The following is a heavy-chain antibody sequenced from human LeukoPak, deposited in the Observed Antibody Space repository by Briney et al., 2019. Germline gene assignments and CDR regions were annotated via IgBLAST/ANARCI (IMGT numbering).Heavy chain of an antibody. CDR2: ISSGSDYI. D-gene: IGHD3-10*01. CDR1: GFTFSNFY. CDR3: TRELGGSGVSEY. Sequence: GGSLRLSCAASGFTFSNFYMNWVRQAPGKGLEWVSSISSGSDYIYYAGSMKGRFTISRDNAKNSVYLQMNSLRAEDTAVYYCTRELGGSGVSEYWGQGTLVTVSS. V-gene: IGHV3-21*01. J-gene: IGHJ4*02.